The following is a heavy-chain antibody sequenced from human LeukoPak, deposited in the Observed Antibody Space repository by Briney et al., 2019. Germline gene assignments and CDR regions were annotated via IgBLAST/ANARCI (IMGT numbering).Heavy chain of an antibody. CDR3: ARGYCSSTSCYMDV. CDR1: GYSFSSSW. J-gene: IGHJ6*02. CDR2: INAGNGNI. D-gene: IGHD2-2*01. Sequence: GESLKISCKGSGYSFSSSWIGWVRQAPGQGLEWMGWINAGNGNIKYSQKFQGRVTITGDTSASTAYMELSSLRSEDTAVYYCARGYCSSTSCYMDVWGQGTTVT. V-gene: IGHV1-3*01.